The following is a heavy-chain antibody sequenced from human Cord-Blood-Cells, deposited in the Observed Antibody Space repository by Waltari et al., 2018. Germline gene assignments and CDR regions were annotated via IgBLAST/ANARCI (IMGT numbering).Heavy chain of an antibody. Sequence: QVQPVQSGVEVKKPGSSVQASCKVSGGTFSTYAISWVRQAPGQGFEWMGGIIPIFGTANYAQKFQGRVTITADESTSTAYMELSSLRSEDTAVYYCARDPSGSYYWFDPWGQGTLVTVSS. D-gene: IGHD1-26*01. CDR3: ARDPSGSYYWFDP. CDR2: IIPIFGTA. V-gene: IGHV1-69*12. CDR1: GGTFSTYA. J-gene: IGHJ5*02.